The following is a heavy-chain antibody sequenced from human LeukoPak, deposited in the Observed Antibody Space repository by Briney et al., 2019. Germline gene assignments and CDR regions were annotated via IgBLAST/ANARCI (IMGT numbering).Heavy chain of an antibody. D-gene: IGHD3-22*01. V-gene: IGHV3-53*01. CDR3: ARDLDYYDSSGSHRRRNYFDY. Sequence: GSLRLSCAASGFTVSSSYMSWVRQAPGKGLEWVSIIHSDGSTYYADSVKGRFTISRDTSKNTLYLQMNSLRGEDTAMYYCARDLDYYDSSGSHRRRNYFDYWGQGTLVTVSS. CDR1: GFTVSSSY. CDR2: IHSDGST. J-gene: IGHJ4*02.